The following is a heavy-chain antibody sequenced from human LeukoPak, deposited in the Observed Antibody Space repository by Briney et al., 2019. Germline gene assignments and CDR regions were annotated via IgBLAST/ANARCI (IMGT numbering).Heavy chain of an antibody. CDR1: GGSISSYC. CDR2: IYYSGTT. V-gene: IGHV4-59*12. D-gene: IGHD5-18*01. Sequence: SETLSLTCTVSGGSISSYCWSWIRQPPGKGLEWIGYIYYSGTTNYNPSLKSRVTISVDTSKNQFSLKLSSVTAADTAVYYCASGDTAMFDYWGQGTLVTVSS. CDR3: ASGDTAMFDY. J-gene: IGHJ4*02.